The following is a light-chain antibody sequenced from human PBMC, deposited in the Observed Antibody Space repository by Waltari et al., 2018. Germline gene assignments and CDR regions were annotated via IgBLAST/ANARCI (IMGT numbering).Light chain of an antibody. J-gene: IGLJ2*01. CDR1: GGGVGSSDY. V-gene: IGLV2-14*03. Sequence: QSALTQPASVSGSPGQSITISCSGIGGGVGSSDYVSWYQVHPGEAPQVIIYDVTNRPTGVSPRFSASKSANTASLTISGLQPEDEGDYYCSSQALDGVHLFGGGTKLTVL. CDR2: DVT. CDR3: SSQALDGVHL.